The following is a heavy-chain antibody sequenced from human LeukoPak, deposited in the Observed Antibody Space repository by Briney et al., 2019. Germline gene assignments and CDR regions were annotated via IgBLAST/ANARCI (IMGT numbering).Heavy chain of an antibody. CDR2: ISYDGSNK. Sequence: PGRSLRLSCAAPGFTFSSYGMHWVRQAPGKGLEWVAVISYDGSNKYYADSVKGRFTISRDNSKNTLYLQMNSLRAEDTAVYYCAKYGKEYQLLRGYDSYDMDVWGQGTTVTVSS. J-gene: IGHJ6*02. V-gene: IGHV3-30*18. CDR3: AKYGKEYQLLRGYDSYDMDV. D-gene: IGHD2-2*01. CDR1: GFTFSSYG.